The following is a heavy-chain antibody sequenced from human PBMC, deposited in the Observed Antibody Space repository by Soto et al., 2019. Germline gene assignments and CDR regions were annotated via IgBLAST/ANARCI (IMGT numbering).Heavy chain of an antibody. CDR3: ARDLRYSGSRVGDY. J-gene: IGHJ4*02. V-gene: IGHV3-21*01. CDR2: ISSSSSYI. CDR1: GFTFSSYS. D-gene: IGHD1-26*01. Sequence: PGGSLRLSCAASGFTFSSYSMNWVRQAPGKGLEWVSSISSSSSYIYYADSVKGRFTISRDNAKNSLYLQMNSLRAEDTAVYYCARDLRYSGSRVGDYWGQGTLVTVSS.